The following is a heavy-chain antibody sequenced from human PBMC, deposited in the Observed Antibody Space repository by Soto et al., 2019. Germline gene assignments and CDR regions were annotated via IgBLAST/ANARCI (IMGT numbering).Heavy chain of an antibody. J-gene: IGHJ4*02. CDR1: GYSFTSYW. V-gene: IGHV5-51*01. CDR3: ARHGKLSSRTKYFDX. D-gene: IGHD1-1*01. CDR2: IYTGDSDT. Sequence: PGESLKISCKGSGYSFTSYWIAWVRQMPGKGMEFMGIIYTGDSDTRYSKSFQGKVTISVYKSINTAYLQWSSLRASETAIYYCARHGKLSSRTKYFDXWGQGALVTVSX.